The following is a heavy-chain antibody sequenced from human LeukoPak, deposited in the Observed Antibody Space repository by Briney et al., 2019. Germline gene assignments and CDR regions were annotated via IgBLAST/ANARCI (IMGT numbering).Heavy chain of an antibody. CDR2: ISWNSGSI. J-gene: IGHJ4*02. CDR1: GFTFDDYA. D-gene: IGHD3-10*01. CDR3: AKDTTGSYSFDY. V-gene: IGHV3-9*01. Sequence: GGSLRLFCAASGFTFDDYAMHWVRQAPGKGLEWVSGISWNSGSIGYADSVKGRFTISRDNAKNSLYLQMNSLRAEDTALYYCAKDTTGSYSFDYWGQGTLVTVSS.